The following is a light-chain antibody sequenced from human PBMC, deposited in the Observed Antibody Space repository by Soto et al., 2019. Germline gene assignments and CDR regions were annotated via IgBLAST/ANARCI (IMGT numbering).Light chain of an antibody. V-gene: IGKV1-9*01. CDR1: QGVSRY. Sequence: DIQLTLSPSFLSASVGDRVAITCRASQGVSRYVAWYQQNPGKPPEPLIYAASTLHSGVPPRVSGSASGTEFTLTIDSLQPEDFATYYCQHLKNYPFTFGGGTKVDVK. CDR2: AAS. CDR3: QHLKNYPFT. J-gene: IGKJ4*01.